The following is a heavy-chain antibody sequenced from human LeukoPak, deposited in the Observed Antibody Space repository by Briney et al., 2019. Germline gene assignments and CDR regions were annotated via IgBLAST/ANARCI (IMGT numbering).Heavy chain of an antibody. CDR2: IYYSGST. Sequence: SETLSLTCTVSGGSLSSGDYYWSWIRQPPGRGLEWIGYIYYSGSTYYNPSLKSRVTISVGTSKNQFSLKLSSVTAADTAVYYCARGQIVVVPAYYYYYYMDVWGKGTTVTVSS. D-gene: IGHD2-2*01. CDR3: ARGQIVVVPAYYYYYYMDV. J-gene: IGHJ6*03. CDR1: GGSLSSGDYY. V-gene: IGHV4-30-4*08.